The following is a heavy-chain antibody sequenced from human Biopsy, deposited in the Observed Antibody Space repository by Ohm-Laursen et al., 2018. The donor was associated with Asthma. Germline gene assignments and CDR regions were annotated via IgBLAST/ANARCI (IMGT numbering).Heavy chain of an antibody. Sequence: SDTLSLTRSLSSGSGGYMRSGTYYWGWIRQPPGKGLEWIGSIYYSGTTYYNPSLESRVTVSADTSKNQFSLKLTSVTAADTAVYYCVRGSSSWHHGPFHYYYGLDVWGQGTTATVSS. D-gene: IGHD6-13*01. J-gene: IGHJ6*02. V-gene: IGHV4-39*01. CDR1: SGSGGYMRSGTYY. CDR3: VRGSSSWHHGPFHYYYGLDV. CDR2: IYYSGTT.